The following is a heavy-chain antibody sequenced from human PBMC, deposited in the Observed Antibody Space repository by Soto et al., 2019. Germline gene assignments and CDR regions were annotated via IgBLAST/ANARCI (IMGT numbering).Heavy chain of an antibody. CDR1: GYTFTSYG. CDR3: AVVPAAIPLNWFDP. Sequence: ASVKVSCKASGYTFTSYGISWVRQAPGQGLEWMGWISAYNGNTNYAQKLQGRVTVTTDTSTSTAYMELRSLRSDDTAVYYCAVVPAAIPLNWFDPWGQGTLVTVSS. CDR2: ISAYNGNT. V-gene: IGHV1-18*04. D-gene: IGHD2-2*01. J-gene: IGHJ5*02.